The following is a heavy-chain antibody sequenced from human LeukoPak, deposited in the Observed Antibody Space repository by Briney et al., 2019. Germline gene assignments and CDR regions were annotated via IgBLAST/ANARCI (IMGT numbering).Heavy chain of an antibody. CDR1: GFTVSSNY. CDR3: AREKYYYDRSGYHIPGGFDP. Sequence: PGGSLRLSCAASGFTVSSNYMSWVRQAPGKGLEWVSVIYSGGSTYYADSVKGRFTISRDNSKNTLYLQMNSLRAEDTAVYYCAREKYYYDRSGYHIPGGFDPWGQGTLVTVSS. CDR2: IYSGGST. J-gene: IGHJ5*02. V-gene: IGHV3-53*01. D-gene: IGHD3-22*01.